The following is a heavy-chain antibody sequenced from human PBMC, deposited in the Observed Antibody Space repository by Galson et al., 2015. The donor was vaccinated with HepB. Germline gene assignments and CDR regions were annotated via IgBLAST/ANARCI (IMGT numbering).Heavy chain of an antibody. CDR1: GFTFDDYA. V-gene: IGHV3-9*01. J-gene: IGHJ6*02. D-gene: IGHD2-15*01. CDR2: ISWNSGSI. CDR3: AKDGYCSGGSRYRVGMDV. Sequence: SLRLSCAASGFTFDDYAMHWVRQAPGKGLEWVSGISWNSGSIGYADSVKGRFTISRDNAKNSLYLQMNSLRAEDTALYYCAKDGYCSGGSRYRVGMDVWGQGTTVTVSS.